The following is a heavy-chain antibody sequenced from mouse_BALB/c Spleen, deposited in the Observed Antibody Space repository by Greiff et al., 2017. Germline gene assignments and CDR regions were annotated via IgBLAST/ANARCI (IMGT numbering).Heavy chain of an antibody. V-gene: IGHV5-9-4*01. CDR3: AREADYGPLGY. D-gene: IGHD1-1*02. CDR2: ISSGGSYT. CDR1: GFTFSSYA. J-gene: IGHJ2*01. Sequence: EVQLVESGGGLVKPGGSLKLSCAASGFTFSSYAMSWVRQSPEKRLEWVAEISSGGSYTYYPDTVTGRFTISRDNAKNTLYLEMSSLRSEDTAMYYCAREADYGPLGYWGQGTTLTVSS.